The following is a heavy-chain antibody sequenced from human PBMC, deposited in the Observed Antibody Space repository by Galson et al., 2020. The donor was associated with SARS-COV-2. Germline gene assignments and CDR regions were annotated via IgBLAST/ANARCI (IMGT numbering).Heavy chain of an antibody. CDR2: ISAYNGNT. CDR3: ARGRLSVYESPSDY. CDR1: GYTFTSHG. V-gene: IGHV1-18*04. J-gene: IGHJ4*02. Sequence: ASVKVSCKASGYTFTSHGISWVRQAPGQGFEWMGWISAYNGNTNYAQNLQGRVTMTTDTSTSTGYMELRSLRFDDTAVYYCARGRLSVYESPSDYWGQGTLVTVSS. D-gene: IGHD5-12*01.